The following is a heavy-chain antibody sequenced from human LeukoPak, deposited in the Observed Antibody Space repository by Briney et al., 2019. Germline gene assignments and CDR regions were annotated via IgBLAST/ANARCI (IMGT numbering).Heavy chain of an antibody. CDR1: GFTFLDYH. CDR2: IYNSCNTI. D-gene: IGHD5-24*01. Sequence: GWSLRLSFACSGFTFLDYHLYWSRQARWKGRAWLSYIYNSCNTIYYAGSVKGRLFISRDNANTALSVQMNRLRAVDTDFYYCPRSLTRADGYKPLVVYFDYWGQGTLVTVSS. J-gene: IGHJ4*02. V-gene: IGHV3-11*01. CDR3: PRSLTRADGYKPLVVYFDY.